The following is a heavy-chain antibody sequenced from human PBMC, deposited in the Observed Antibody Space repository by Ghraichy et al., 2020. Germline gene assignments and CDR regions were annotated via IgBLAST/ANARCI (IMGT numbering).Heavy chain of an antibody. CDR1: GGSISTFHW. V-gene: IGHV4-4*02. D-gene: IGHD2-2*01. J-gene: IGHJ4*02. Sequence: SETLSLTCAVSGGSISTFHWWSWVRQPPGKGLEWIGEISLRGNINYNPSLKSRATISLDQSKNQLSLKLNSVTAADTALHFCATQTFSYAWHYWGQGTLVTVSS. CDR3: ATQTFSYAWHY. CDR2: ISLRGNI.